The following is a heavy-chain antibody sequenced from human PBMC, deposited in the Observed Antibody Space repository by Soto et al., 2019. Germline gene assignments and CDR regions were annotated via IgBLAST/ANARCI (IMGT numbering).Heavy chain of an antibody. CDR1: GGSFSGYY. J-gene: IGHJ6*02. Sequence: SETLSLTCAIHGGSFSGYYWSWLRQPPGRGLEWIGEITHSGSTNYNPSLKSRVTISIDTTKNQFSLKLNSVTAADTSVYYCARDSRRFTMIGKSSVYGMDVWGQGTTVTVSS. D-gene: IGHD3-22*01. V-gene: IGHV4-34*01. CDR2: ITHSGST. CDR3: ARDSRRFTMIGKSSVYGMDV.